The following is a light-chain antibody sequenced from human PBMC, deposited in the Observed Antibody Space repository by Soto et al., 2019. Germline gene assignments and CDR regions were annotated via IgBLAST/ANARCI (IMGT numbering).Light chain of an antibody. V-gene: IGKV3-15*01. CDR1: QSVSSN. J-gene: IGKJ2*01. Sequence: EIVMTQSPATLSVSPGERATLFCRASQSVSSNLAWYQQKPGQAPTLLIYGASTRATGIPARFSGSGSGTEFTLTISSLQSEDFALYYCQQYNDWPPMYTFGQGTKLEIK. CDR2: GAS. CDR3: QQYNDWPPMYT.